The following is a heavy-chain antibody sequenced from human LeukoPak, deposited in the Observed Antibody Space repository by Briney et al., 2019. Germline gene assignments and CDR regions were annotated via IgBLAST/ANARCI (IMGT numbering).Heavy chain of an antibody. V-gene: IGHV3-23*01. J-gene: IGHJ6*03. CDR1: GFTFSSYA. CDR3: AKDLLRNTAMVTGYYYYYYMDV. CDR2: ISGRGGRT. Sequence: GGSLRLSCAASGFTFSSYAMSWGRQAPGKGVEGGSAISGRGGRTYYADSVKVRFSISRDNSKNTLYLQMNSLRAEDTAVYYCAKDLLRNTAMVTGYYYYYYMDVWGKGTTVTVSS. D-gene: IGHD5-18*01.